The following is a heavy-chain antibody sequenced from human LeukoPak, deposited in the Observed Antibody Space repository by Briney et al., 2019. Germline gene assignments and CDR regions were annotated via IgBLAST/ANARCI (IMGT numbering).Heavy chain of an antibody. V-gene: IGHV4-61*01. CDR1: SYSISSGYY. CDR3: ARIYYSSSYDYWYFDL. J-gene: IGHJ2*01. CDR2: MYYNGSM. Sequence: SETLSLTCTVSSYSISSGYYWGWIRQPPGKGLEWIGYMYYNGSMNYNPSLKSRVTISADTSKNQFSLKLSSVTAADTAVYYCARIYYSSSYDYWYFDLWGRGTLVTVSS. D-gene: IGHD6-13*01.